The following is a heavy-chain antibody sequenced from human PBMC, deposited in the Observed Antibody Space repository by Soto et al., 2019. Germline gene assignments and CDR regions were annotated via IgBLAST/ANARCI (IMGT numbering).Heavy chain of an antibody. V-gene: IGHV1-18*04. Sequence: ASVKVSCKASGYTFTSYGISWVRQAPGQGLEWMGWISAYNGNTNYAQKLQGRVTMTTDTSTSTAYMELRSLRSDDTAVYYCARDPTGLWRSGSYYDYFDYWGQGTLVTVSS. CDR1: GYTFTSYG. J-gene: IGHJ4*02. CDR2: ISAYNGNT. CDR3: ARDPTGLWRSGSYYDYFDY. D-gene: IGHD3-10*01.